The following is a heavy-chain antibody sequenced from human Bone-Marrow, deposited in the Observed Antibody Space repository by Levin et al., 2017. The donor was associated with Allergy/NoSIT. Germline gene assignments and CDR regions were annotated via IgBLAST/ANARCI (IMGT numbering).Heavy chain of an antibody. V-gene: IGHV3-11*01. CDR1: GFNFANHY. D-gene: IGHD3-22*01. CDR2: ISSSGSTI. CDR3: ASDFYDSTNYPPPFDY. J-gene: IGHJ4*02. Sequence: GGSLRLSCAASGFNFANHYMKWVRQAPGKGLECVSYISSSGSTIYYADSVKGRFTISRDNAKNSLYLQLNSLGVEDTAVYYCASDFYDSTNYPPPFDYWGQGALVTVSS.